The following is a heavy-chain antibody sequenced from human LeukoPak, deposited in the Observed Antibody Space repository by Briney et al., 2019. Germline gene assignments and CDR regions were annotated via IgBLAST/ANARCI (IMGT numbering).Heavy chain of an antibody. CDR2: ISFDGTDA. Sequence: GGSLRLSCAASGFAFSSYAIHWVRQAPGKGLEWVAVISFDGTDAFYADSVKGRFTISRDNSKNTLYLQMNSLRADDTAVYYCAKGQDWSFDYWGQGTLVTVSS. CDR3: AKGQDWSFDY. CDR1: GFAFSSYA. V-gene: IGHV3-30*04. D-gene: IGHD3/OR15-3a*01. J-gene: IGHJ4*02.